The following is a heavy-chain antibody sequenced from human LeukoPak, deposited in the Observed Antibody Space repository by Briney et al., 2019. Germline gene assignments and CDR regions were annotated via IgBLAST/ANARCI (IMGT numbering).Heavy chain of an antibody. V-gene: IGHV1-46*01. Sequence: GASVKVSCKASGYTFTTYYMHWVRQAPGQGLEWMGIIDPSDGGTTYAQKFQGRVTITRDTSASTAYMELSSLRSEDTAVYYCARENDSSGYLGPVGAFDIWGQGTMVTVSS. CDR3: ARENDSSGYLGPVGAFDI. J-gene: IGHJ3*02. CDR1: GYTFTTYY. D-gene: IGHD3-22*01. CDR2: IDPSDGGT.